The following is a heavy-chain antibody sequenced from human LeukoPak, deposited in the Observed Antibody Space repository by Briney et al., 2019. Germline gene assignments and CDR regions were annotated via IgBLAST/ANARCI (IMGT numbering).Heavy chain of an antibody. CDR3: AGVYVTAVAGYYYYYGMDV. J-gene: IGHJ6*02. CDR2: INAGNGNT. CDR1: GYTFTSYA. Sequence: ASVKVSCKASGYTFTSYAMHWVRQAPGQRLEWMGWINAGNGNTKYSQKFQGRVTITRDTSASTAYMELSSLRSEDTAVYYCAGVYVTAVAGYYYYYGMDVWGQGTTVTVSS. V-gene: IGHV1-3*01. D-gene: IGHD6-19*01.